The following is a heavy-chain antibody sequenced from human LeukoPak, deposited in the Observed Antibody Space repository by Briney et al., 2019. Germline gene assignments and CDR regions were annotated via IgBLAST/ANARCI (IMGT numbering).Heavy chain of an antibody. Sequence: PGGSLRLSCAASGFTFSSYGMHWVRQAPGKGLEWVAFIRYDGSNKYYADSVKGRFTISRDNSKNTLYLQMNSLRAEDTAVYYCAKDWGYYYDSSGYYGDYWGQGTLVTVSS. D-gene: IGHD3-22*01. V-gene: IGHV3-30*02. CDR3: AKDWGYYYDSSGYYGDY. J-gene: IGHJ4*02. CDR1: GFTFSSYG. CDR2: IRYDGSNK.